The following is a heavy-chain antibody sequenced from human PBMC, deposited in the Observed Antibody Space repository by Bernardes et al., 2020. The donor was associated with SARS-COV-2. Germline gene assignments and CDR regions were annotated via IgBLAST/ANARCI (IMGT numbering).Heavy chain of an antibody. V-gene: IGHV1-18*01. CDR2: IGTDNGDT. Sequence: ASVKVSCKASGYTFSNYGISWVRQAPGQGLEWMGWIGTDNGDTNYAQKFQGRVTMTEDTSTDTAYMELSSLRSEDTAVYYCAASHPYCTNGVCYYYGMDVWGQGTTVTVSS. CDR1: GYTFSNYG. D-gene: IGHD2-8*01. CDR3: AASHPYCTNGVCYYYGMDV. J-gene: IGHJ6*02.